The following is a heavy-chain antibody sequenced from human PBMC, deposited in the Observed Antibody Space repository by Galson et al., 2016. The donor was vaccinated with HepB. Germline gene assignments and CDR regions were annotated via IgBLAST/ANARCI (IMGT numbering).Heavy chain of an antibody. CDR3: TRDAMNYYGSGNYQFLIDY. Sequence: SLRLSCATSGFSFRNYGMHWVRQAPGKGLEWVAVIWFDGTNKYYADSVKGRFTISRDNSKNSLYLQMNSLRAEDTAVYYCTRDAMNYYGSGNYQFLIDYWGQGTLVTVSS. CDR2: IWFDGTNK. D-gene: IGHD3-10*01. CDR1: GFSFRNYG. J-gene: IGHJ4*02. V-gene: IGHV3-33*01.